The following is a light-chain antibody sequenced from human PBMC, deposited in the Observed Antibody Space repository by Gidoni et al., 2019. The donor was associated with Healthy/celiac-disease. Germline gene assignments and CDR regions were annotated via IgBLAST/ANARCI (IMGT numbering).Light chain of an antibody. V-gene: IGKV1-5*03. CDR3: QQYNSYCT. CDR2: KAS. J-gene: IGKJ1*01. Sequence: DIQMTQSPSTLSASVGDRVTITCRASQSISSWLAWYQQKPGKAPKLLIYKASSLESGVPSRFSGSGSGTEFPLPISSLQPDYFATYYCQQYNSYCTFXQXTKVEIK. CDR1: QSISSW.